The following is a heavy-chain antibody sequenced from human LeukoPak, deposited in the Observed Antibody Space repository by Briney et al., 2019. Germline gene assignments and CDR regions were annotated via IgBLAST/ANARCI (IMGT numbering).Heavy chain of an antibody. V-gene: IGHV5-51*01. Sequence: GESLKISCKSSGYRFTSNWIGRVRQVPGRGLEWMGIIYPGDSDTRYIPSFQGQVSIPADKSISTAYLQWSSLQASDTAMYYCARAYDSSETPLDYWGQGTLVTVSP. D-gene: IGHD3-22*01. CDR3: ARAYDSSETPLDY. J-gene: IGHJ4*02. CDR1: GYRFTSNW. CDR2: IYPGDSDT.